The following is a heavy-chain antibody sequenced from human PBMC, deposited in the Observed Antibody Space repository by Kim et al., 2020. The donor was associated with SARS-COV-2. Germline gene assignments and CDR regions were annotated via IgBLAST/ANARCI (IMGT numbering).Heavy chain of an antibody. Sequence: QKFQGRVPMTRDTSISTAYMELSRLRSDDTAVYYCARGSGYYTFQYYFDYWGQGTLVTVSS. V-gene: IGHV1-2*02. J-gene: IGHJ4*02. CDR3: ARGSGYYTFQYYFDY. D-gene: IGHD3-3*01.